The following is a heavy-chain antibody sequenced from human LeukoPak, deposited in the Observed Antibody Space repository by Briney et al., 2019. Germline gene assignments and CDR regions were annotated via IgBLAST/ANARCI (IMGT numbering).Heavy chain of an antibody. CDR3: ASYYYGSGTV. Sequence: PSETLSLTCTVSGGSVSSGSYYWSWIRQPPGKGLEWIGYIYYSGSTNYNPSLKSRVTISVDTSKNQFSLKLSSVTAADTAVYYCASYYYGSGTVWGQGTLVTVSS. CDR1: GGSVSSGSYY. D-gene: IGHD3-10*01. CDR2: IYYSGST. V-gene: IGHV4-61*01. J-gene: IGHJ4*02.